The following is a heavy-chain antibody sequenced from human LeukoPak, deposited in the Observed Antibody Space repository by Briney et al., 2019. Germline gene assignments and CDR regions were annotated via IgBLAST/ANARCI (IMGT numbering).Heavy chain of an antibody. CDR2: INHSGST. CDR1: GFTFSSYA. J-gene: IGHJ6*02. V-gene: IGHV4-34*01. D-gene: IGHD2-2*01. CDR3: ARGARSSYYCSSTSCHYYYYYGMDV. Sequence: GSLRLSCAASGFTFSSYAMSWVRQAPGKGLEWIGEINHSGSTNYNPSLKSRVTISVDTSKNQFSLKLSSVTAADTAVYYCARGARSSYYCSSTSCHYYYYYGMDVWGQGTTVTVSS.